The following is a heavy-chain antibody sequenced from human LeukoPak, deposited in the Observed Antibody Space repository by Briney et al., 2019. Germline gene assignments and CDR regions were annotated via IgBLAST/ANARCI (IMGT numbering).Heavy chain of an antibody. CDR1: GGSMNSYY. V-gene: IGHV4-4*07. CDR2: IYTSGSS. Sequence: SETLSLTCTGSGGSMNSYYWSWIRQPAGKGLEWIGRIYTSGSSNYNPSLKSQVTMSVDTSKNQFSLRLTSVTAADTAVYYCARAAYGDYRYYYFYLDVWGKGTTVTVAS. D-gene: IGHD4-17*01. J-gene: IGHJ6*03. CDR3: ARAAYGDYRYYYFYLDV.